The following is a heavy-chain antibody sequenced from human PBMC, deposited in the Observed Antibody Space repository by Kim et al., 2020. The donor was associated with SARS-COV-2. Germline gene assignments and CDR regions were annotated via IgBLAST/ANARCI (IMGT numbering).Heavy chain of an antibody. Sequence: GGSLRLSCAASGFTFSSYAMHWVRQAPGKGLEWVAVISYDGSNKYYADSVKGRFTISRDNSKNTLYLQMNSLRAEYTAVYYCARTFSGSYYYGMDVWGQGTTVTVSS. CDR3: ARTFSGSYYYGMDV. CDR2: ISYDGSNK. V-gene: IGHV3-30-3*01. CDR1: GFTFSSYA. D-gene: IGHD1-26*01. J-gene: IGHJ6*02.